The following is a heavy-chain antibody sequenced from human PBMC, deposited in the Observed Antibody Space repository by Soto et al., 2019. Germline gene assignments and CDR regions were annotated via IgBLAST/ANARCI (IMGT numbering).Heavy chain of an antibody. J-gene: IGHJ4*02. Sequence: QVQLQESGPGLVKPSQTLSLTCTVSGDSISSGINYWSWIREHPGKGLEWMAYIFYSGGTYYNPSLKSRVTISVDTSKNQFSLNLSSVTAADTAVYYCARASWSFYYCDYWVQGTLVTVSS. V-gene: IGHV4-31*03. CDR3: ARASWSFYYCDY. CDR1: GDSISSGINY. CDR2: IFYSGGT. D-gene: IGHD3-10*01.